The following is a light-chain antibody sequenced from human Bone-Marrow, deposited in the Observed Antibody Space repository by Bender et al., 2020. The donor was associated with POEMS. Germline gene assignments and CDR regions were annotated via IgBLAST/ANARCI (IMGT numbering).Light chain of an antibody. J-gene: IGLJ1*01. CDR1: SSDVGGFTY. CDR2: DVT. V-gene: IGLV2-8*01. Sequence: QSALTQPPSASGSPGQSVTISCTGTSSDVGGFTYVSWYQQHPGKAPKLMIYDVTKRPSGVPDRFSGSKSGDTASLTVSGLQADDEADYYCSAYAGNKNYVFGTGTRVTVL. CDR3: SAYAGNKNYV.